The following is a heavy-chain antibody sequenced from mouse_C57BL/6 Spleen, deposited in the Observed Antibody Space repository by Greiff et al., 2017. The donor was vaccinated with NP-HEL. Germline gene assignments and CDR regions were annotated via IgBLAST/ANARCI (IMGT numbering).Heavy chain of an antibody. Sequence: EVKVVESGGDLVKPGGSLKLSCAASGFTFSSYGMSWVRQTPDKRLEWVATISSGGSYTYYPDSVKGRFTISRDNAKNTLYLQMSSLKSEDTAMYYCASLYYGSTYWYFDVWGTGTTVTVSS. CDR1: GFTFSSYG. V-gene: IGHV5-6*01. CDR3: ASLYYGSTYWYFDV. CDR2: ISSGGSYT. D-gene: IGHD1-1*01. J-gene: IGHJ1*03.